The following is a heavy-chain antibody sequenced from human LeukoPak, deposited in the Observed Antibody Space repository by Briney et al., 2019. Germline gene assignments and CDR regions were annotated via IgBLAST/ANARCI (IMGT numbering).Heavy chain of an antibody. CDR3: ARDKLSGSYHYYYYYMDV. V-gene: IGHV4-34*01. Sequence: SETLSLTCAVYGGAFSGYYWSWIRQPPGKGLEGIGEMNHSGSTNYNPSLKSRVTISVDTSKNQFSLKLSSVPAADTAVYYCARDKLSGSYHYYYYYMDVWGKGTTVTVSS. CDR2: MNHSGST. J-gene: IGHJ6*03. D-gene: IGHD1-26*01. CDR1: GGAFSGYY.